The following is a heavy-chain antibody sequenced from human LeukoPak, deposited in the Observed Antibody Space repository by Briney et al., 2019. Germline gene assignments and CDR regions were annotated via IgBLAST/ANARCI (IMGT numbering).Heavy chain of an antibody. Sequence: SSVKVSCKAFGVSLSTYVISWVHQAPGQGLEWIGAIIPIFGTTNYAQRFQGRVTITTDESTSTAYMELSSLISGDTAMYYCARGLRDTFCSGGSCYSDYWGQGTLVTVSS. D-gene: IGHD2-15*01. V-gene: IGHV1-69*05. CDR2: IIPIFGTT. CDR3: ARGLRDTFCSGGSCYSDY. J-gene: IGHJ4*02. CDR1: GVSLSTYV.